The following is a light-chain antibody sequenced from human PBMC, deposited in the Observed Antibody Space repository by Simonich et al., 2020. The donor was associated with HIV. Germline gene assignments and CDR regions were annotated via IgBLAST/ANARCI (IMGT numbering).Light chain of an antibody. J-gene: IGKJ5*01. CDR2: KAS. V-gene: IGKV1-5*03. CDR3: QQFNSFPLT. Sequence: IQITPSPSTLAASVGARGIVTFRASQSISSWLAWYQQKPGKAPKLLIYKASSLQSGVPSTFSGSGSGTEFTLTISSLQPDDFATYYCQQFNSFPLTFGQGTRLDIK. CDR1: QSISSW.